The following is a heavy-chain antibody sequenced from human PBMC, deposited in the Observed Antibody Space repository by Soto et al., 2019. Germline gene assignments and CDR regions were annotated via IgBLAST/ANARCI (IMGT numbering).Heavy chain of an antibody. CDR1: GYTFTSYY. CDR3: ARDWSFDY. Sequence: GASVKVSCKASGYTFTSYYMHWVRQAPGQGLEWMGIINPSGGSIHYADSVKGRFTISRDNAKNTLYLQMNSLRAEDTAVYYCARDWSFDYWGQGALVTVSS. J-gene: IGHJ4*02. CDR2: INPSGGSI. V-gene: IGHV1-46*04.